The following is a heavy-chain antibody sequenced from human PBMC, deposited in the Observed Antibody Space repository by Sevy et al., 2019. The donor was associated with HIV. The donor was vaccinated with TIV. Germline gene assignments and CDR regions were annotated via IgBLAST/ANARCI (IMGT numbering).Heavy chain of an antibody. CDR3: ARERHCSSTSCYNYGMDV. D-gene: IGHD2-2*02. Sequence: GGSLRLSCAASGFTFSSYDMHWVRQATGKGLEWVSAMGTAGDAYYPGSVKGRFTISRENAKNSLSLQMNSLRAGDTAVYYCARERHCSSTSCYNYGMDVWGQGTTVTVSS. J-gene: IGHJ6*02. CDR1: GFTFSSYD. V-gene: IGHV3-13*01. CDR2: MGTAGDA.